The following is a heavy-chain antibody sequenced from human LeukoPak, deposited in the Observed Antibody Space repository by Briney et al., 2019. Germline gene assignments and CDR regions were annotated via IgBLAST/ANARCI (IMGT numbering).Heavy chain of an antibody. CDR3: AKGTGHDAFDI. V-gene: IGHV3-30*18. J-gene: IGHJ3*02. D-gene: IGHD1-14*01. CDR1: GFTFSSYG. Sequence: PGRSLRLSCAASGFTFSSYGMHWVRQAPGKGLEWVAVISYDESNKYYADSVKGRFTISRDNSKNTLYLQMNSLRAEDTAVYYCAKGTGHDAFDIWGQGTMVTVSS. CDR2: ISYDESNK.